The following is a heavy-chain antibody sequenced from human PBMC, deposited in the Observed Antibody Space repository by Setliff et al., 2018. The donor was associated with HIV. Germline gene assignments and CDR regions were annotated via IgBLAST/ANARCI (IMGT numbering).Heavy chain of an antibody. CDR1: GGSITSHY. CDR3: ARFCSGGSCPDY. J-gene: IGHJ4*02. D-gene: IGHD2-15*01. CDR2: ISYSGSP. V-gene: IGHV4-59*11. Sequence: SETLSLTCSVSGGSITSHYWTWIRQPPGKGLEWIGVISYSGSPHYNPSLKSRVTIGMDTSKNQVSLTLSSVTAVDTAVYYCARFCSGGSCPDYWSQGTLVTVSS.